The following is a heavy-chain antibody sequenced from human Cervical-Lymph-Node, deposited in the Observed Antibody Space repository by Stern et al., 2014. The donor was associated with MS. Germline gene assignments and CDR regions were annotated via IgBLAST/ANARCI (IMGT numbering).Heavy chain of an antibody. CDR2: IIPIFGTA. CDR1: GGTFSSYA. D-gene: IGHD1-26*01. J-gene: IGHJ6*02. CDR3: ARGELKEGLVRGMDV. V-gene: IGHV1-69*01. Sequence: VQLAESGAEVKKPGSSLKVSCKASGGTFSSYAISWVRQAPGQGLDWMGGIIPIFGTANYAQKFQGRVTITADESTSTAYMELSSLRSEDTAVYYCARGELKEGLVRGMDVWGQGTTVTVSS.